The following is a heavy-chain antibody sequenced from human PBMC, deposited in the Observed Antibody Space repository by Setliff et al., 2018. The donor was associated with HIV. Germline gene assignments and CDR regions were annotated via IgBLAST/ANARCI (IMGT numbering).Heavy chain of an antibody. Sequence: PGESLKISCKGSGYSFNNYWIGWVRQMSGKGLEWMGIIYPGDSDTTYSPSFQGQVNISADKSISTAYLQWSSLKASDTAMYYCATPISITSGSAFDYWGQGTLVTVSS. D-gene: IGHD2-2*01. CDR1: GYSFNNYW. J-gene: IGHJ4*02. CDR3: ATPISITSGSAFDY. CDR2: IYPGDSDT. V-gene: IGHV5-51*01.